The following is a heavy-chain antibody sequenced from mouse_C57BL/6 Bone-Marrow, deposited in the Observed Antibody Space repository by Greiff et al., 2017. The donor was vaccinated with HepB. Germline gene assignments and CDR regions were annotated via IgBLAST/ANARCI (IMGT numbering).Heavy chain of an antibody. D-gene: IGHD2-2*01. CDR3: ARGLLWLRREGRLSMDY. V-gene: IGHV1-61*01. CDR1: GYTFTSYW. Sequence: QVQLQQPGAELVRPGSSVKLSCKASGYTFTSYWMDWVKQRPGQGLEWIGNIYPSDSETHYNQKFKDKATLTVDKSSSTAYMQLSSLTSEDSAVYYCARGLLWLRREGRLSMDYWGQGTSVTVSS. J-gene: IGHJ4*01. CDR2: IYPSDSET.